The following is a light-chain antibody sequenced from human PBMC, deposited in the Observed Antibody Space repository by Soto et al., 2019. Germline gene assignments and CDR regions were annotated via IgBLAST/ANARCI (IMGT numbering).Light chain of an antibody. CDR2: GAS. J-gene: IGKJ1*01. V-gene: IGKV3-20*01. CDR3: QQYKSFWT. Sequence: EIVLTQSPGTLSLSPGERATLSCRASQSVSNNYLAWYQQKPGQAPRLLIYGASNRATGIPDRFSGSGSGTDFTLTISRLEPEDFATYYCQQYKSFWTFGQGTKVDIK. CDR1: QSVSNNY.